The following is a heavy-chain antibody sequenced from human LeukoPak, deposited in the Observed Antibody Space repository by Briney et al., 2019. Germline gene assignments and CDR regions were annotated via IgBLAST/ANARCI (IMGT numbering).Heavy chain of an antibody. D-gene: IGHD2-2*01. CDR1: GYTFTSYG. CDR3: ARVKDIVVVPAAENWFDP. J-gene: IGHJ5*02. CDR2: ISAYNGNT. V-gene: IGHV1-18*01. Sequence: ASVKVPCKASGYTFTSYGISWVRQAPGQGLEWMGWISAYNGNTNYAQKLQGRVTMTTDTSTSTAYMELRSLRSDDTAVYYCARVKDIVVVPAAENWFDPWGQGTLVTVSS.